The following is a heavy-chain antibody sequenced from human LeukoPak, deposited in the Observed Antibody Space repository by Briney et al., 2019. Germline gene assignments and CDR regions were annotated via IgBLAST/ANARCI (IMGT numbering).Heavy chain of an antibody. CDR1: GCTFSSYA. CDR2: IIPIFGTA. CDR3: AVYCSGGSCSPIDDY. D-gene: IGHD2-15*01. J-gene: IGHJ4*02. V-gene: IGHV1-69*05. Sequence: SVKVSCKASGCTFSSYAISWVRQAPGQGLEWMGRIIPIFGTANYAQKVQGRVTITTDESTSTAYMELSSLRSEDTAVYYCAVYCSGGSCSPIDDYWGQGALVTVSS.